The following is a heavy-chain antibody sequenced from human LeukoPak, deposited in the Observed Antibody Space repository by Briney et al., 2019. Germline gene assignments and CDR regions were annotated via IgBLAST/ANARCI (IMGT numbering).Heavy chain of an antibody. CDR2: IRYDGSNK. CDR1: GFTFSSYG. D-gene: IGHD2-15*01. J-gene: IGHJ4*02. Sequence: GGSLRLSCAASGFTFSSYGMHWVRQAPGKGLEWVAFIRYDGSNKYYADSVKGRFTISRDNSKNTLYLQMNSLRAGDTAVYYCAKTEDIVVVVAALGYWGQGTLVTVSS. CDR3: AKTEDIVVVVAALGY. V-gene: IGHV3-30*02.